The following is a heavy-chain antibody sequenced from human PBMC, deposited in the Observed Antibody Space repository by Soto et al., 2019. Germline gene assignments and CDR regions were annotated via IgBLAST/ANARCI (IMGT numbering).Heavy chain of an antibody. Sequence: SEALSLTCTVSGGSISSYYWSWIRQPPGKGLEWIGYIYYSGSTNYNPSLKSRVTISVDTSKNQFSLKLSSVTAADTAVYYCARDRSYYGSGSYYTLFAYWGQGTLVTVSS. D-gene: IGHD3-10*01. J-gene: IGHJ4*02. CDR2: IYYSGST. CDR3: ARDRSYYGSGSYYTLFAY. CDR1: GGSISSYY. V-gene: IGHV4-59*01.